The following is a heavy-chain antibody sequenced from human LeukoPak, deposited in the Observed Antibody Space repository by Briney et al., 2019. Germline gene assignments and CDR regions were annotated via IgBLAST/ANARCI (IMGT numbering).Heavy chain of an antibody. J-gene: IGHJ6*03. CDR2: FVPIFTTP. CDR3: VRVAKNYGIASYYYIDV. D-gene: IGHD3-10*01. V-gene: IGHV1-46*01. Sequence: ASVKVSCKAFGYSLTNYYVHWVRQAPGQGLEWMGGFVPIFTTPSNAHKSQGRVTFTTDASTSTAYMELSSLRSEDTAVYYCVRVAKNYGIASYYYIDVWGKGTTVTVS. CDR1: GYSLTNYY.